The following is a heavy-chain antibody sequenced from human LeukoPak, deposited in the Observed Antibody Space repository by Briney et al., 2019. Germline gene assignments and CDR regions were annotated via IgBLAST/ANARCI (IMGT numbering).Heavy chain of an antibody. D-gene: IGHD6-19*01. V-gene: IGHV3-48*01. Sequence: GGSLRLSCAASGFTFSSYSMNWVRQAPGKGLEWVSYISSSSSTIYYADSVKGRFTISRDNAKNSLYLQMNSLRAEDTAVYYCVGGYSSGWIYYYYYGMDVWGQGTTVTVSS. CDR1: GFTFSSYS. J-gene: IGHJ6*02. CDR3: VGGYSSGWIYYYYYGMDV. CDR2: ISSSSSTI.